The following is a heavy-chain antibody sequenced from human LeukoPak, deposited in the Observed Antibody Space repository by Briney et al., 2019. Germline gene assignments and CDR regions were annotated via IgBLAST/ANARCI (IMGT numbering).Heavy chain of an antibody. CDR3: ARDRGYSGYGTGFDY. D-gene: IGHD5-12*01. CDR2: ISYDGSNK. Sequence: GGSLRLSCAASGFSISSNAMQWVRQAPGRGLEWVAVISYDGSNKDYADSVKGRFTISRDNSKNTLYLQMDSLRAEDTAVYYCARDRGYSGYGTGFDYWGQGTLVTVSS. V-gene: IGHV3-30*04. CDR1: GFSISSNA. J-gene: IGHJ4*02.